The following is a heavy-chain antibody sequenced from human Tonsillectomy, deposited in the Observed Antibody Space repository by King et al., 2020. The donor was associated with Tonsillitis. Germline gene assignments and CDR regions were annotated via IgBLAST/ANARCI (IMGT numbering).Heavy chain of an antibody. D-gene: IGHD1-26*01. J-gene: IGHJ3*01. Sequence: VQLVESGGGLVQPGRSLRLSCAASGFTFDDYAMHWVRQAPGKGLEWVSGISWNSGSVAYVDSVKGRFTISRDNAKNSLFLQMYSLRPEDTALYYCAKDIRSYFDAFDVWGQGTMVTVSS. V-gene: IGHV3-9*01. CDR1: GFTFDDYA. CDR3: AKDIRSYFDAFDV. CDR2: ISWNSGSV.